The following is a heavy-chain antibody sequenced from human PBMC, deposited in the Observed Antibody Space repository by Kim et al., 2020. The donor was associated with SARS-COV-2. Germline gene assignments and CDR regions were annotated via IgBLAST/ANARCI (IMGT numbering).Heavy chain of an antibody. V-gene: IGHV3-30-3*01. J-gene: IGHJ4*02. CDR1: GFTFSGYA. D-gene: IGHD3-9*01. Sequence: GGSLRLSCGASGFTFSGYAMHWVRQAPGKGLEWMALISFDGDNNYYADSVKGRFTISRDNSKNTLYWEWSSLRPEEREVIYWGRVAVAFTGGLTYWGRGT. CDR3: GRVAVAFTGGLTY. CDR2: ISFDGDNN.